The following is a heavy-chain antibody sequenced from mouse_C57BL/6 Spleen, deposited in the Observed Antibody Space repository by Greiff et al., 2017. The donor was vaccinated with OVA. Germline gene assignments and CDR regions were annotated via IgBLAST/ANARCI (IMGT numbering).Heavy chain of an antibody. J-gene: IGHJ3*01. CDR2: ISDGGSYT. CDR1: GFTFSSYA. V-gene: IGHV5-4*01. D-gene: IGHD2-4*01. Sequence: EVQLVESGGGLVKPGGSLKLSCAASGFTFSSYAMSWVRQTPEKRLEWVATISDGGSYTYYPDNVKGRFTLSRDNAKNNLYLQMSHLKSEDTAMYYCARDEATYDYEVAWFAYWGQGTLVTVSA. CDR3: ARDEATYDYEVAWFAY.